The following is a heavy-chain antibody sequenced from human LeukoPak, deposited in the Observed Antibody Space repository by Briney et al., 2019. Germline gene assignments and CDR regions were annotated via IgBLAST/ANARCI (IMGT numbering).Heavy chain of an antibody. D-gene: IGHD3-16*01. CDR3: ITWSSQFDY. CDR2: IKQDGSEK. V-gene: IGHV3-7*02. Sequence: GGSLRLSCAASGFTFSSYWMGWVRQAPGKGLEWVANIKQDGSEKYYVDSVKGRFTISRDNAKNSLYLQMNFLRAEDTAVYYCITWSSQFDYWGQGTLVTVSS. CDR1: GFTFSSYW. J-gene: IGHJ4*02.